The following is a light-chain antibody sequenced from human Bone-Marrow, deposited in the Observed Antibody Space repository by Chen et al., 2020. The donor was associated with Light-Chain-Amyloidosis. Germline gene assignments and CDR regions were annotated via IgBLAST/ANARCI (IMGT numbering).Light chain of an antibody. J-gene: IGLJ3*02. CDR1: NIGSTS. V-gene: IGLV3-21*02. Sequence: SYVLTHPFSVSVAPGQTATIACGGNNIGSTSVHWYQQTPGQAPLLVVYDDSDRPSGIPERLSGSNSGNTATLTISRVEAGDEADYYCQVWDRSSDHPVFGGGTKLTVL. CDR3: QVWDRSSDHPV. CDR2: DDS.